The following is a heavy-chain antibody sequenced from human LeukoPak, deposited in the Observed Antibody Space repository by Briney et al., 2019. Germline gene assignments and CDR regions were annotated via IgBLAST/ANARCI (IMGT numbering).Heavy chain of an antibody. D-gene: IGHD3-10*01. Sequence: GGFLRLSCAASGFTFNTYDMSWVRQSPVKGLEWVSGLSGSGDRTYYTDSVKGRFTISRDNSKNTVYLQMNTLRAEDTALYYCARGGTLVRGGDPFDYWGQGTLVTVSS. CDR2: LSGSGDRT. V-gene: IGHV3-23*01. CDR3: ARGGTLVRGGDPFDY. J-gene: IGHJ4*02. CDR1: GFTFNTYD.